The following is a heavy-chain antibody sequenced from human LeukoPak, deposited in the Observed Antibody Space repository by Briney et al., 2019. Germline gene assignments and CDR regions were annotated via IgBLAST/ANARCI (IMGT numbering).Heavy chain of an antibody. V-gene: IGHV4-59*12. CDR3: AGTYYDILTGYYESYNWFDP. CDR1: GGSISSYY. CDR2: IYYSGST. Sequence: SETLSLTCTVSGGSISSYYWSWIRQPPGKGLEWIGYIYYSGSTNYNPSLKSRVTISVDTSKNQFSLKLSSVTAADTAVYYCAGTYYDILTGYYESYNWFDPWGQGTLVTVSS. J-gene: IGHJ5*02. D-gene: IGHD3-9*01.